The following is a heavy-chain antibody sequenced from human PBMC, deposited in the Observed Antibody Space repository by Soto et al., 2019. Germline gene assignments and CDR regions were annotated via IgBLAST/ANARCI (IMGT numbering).Heavy chain of an antibody. V-gene: IGHV4-30-4*01. Sequence: SETLSLTCTVSGGSISSGDYYWSWIRQPPGKGLEWIGYIYYSGSTYYNPSLKSRVTISVDTSKNQFSLKLSSVTAADTAVYYCAREGGVARLIIDYWGQGTLVTVSS. CDR3: AREGGVARLIIDY. D-gene: IGHD3-16*01. CDR2: IYYSGST. CDR1: GGSISSGDYY. J-gene: IGHJ4*02.